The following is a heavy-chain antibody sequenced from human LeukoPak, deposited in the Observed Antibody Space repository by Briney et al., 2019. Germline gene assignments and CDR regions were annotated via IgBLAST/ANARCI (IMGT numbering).Heavy chain of an antibody. CDR3: AREYCSSTSCYSGDY. Sequence: GASVKVSCKASGYTFTSYGISWVRQAPRQGLEWMGWISAYNGNTNYAQKLQGRVTMTSDTSTSTAYMELRSLRSDDTAVYYCAREYCSSTSCYSGDYWGQGTLVTVSS. CDR1: GYTFTSYG. D-gene: IGHD2-2*01. CDR2: ISAYNGNT. J-gene: IGHJ4*02. V-gene: IGHV1-18*01.